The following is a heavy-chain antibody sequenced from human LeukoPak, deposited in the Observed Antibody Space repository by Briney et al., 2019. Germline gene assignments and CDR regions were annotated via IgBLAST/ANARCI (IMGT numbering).Heavy chain of an antibody. V-gene: IGHV4-61*02. Sequence: SETLSLTCTVSGGSISSGSYYWSWVRQPAGKGLEWIGRIYTSGSTNYNPSLKSRVTISVDTSKNQFSLKLSSVTAADTAVYYCARATYYYYYMDAWGKGTTVTISS. CDR2: IYTSGST. J-gene: IGHJ6*03. CDR1: GGSISSGSYY. CDR3: ARATYYYYYMDA.